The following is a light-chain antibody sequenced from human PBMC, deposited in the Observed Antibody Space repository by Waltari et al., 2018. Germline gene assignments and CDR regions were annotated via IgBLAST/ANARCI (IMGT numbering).Light chain of an antibody. Sequence: AIQMTQSPSSLSASVGYRVIISCRASQGVRIDVGWYQQKAGKAPKLLIYAARSLQSGVPSRFSGSGSGTDFTLSISSLQPEDVATYYCLQDYTYPFTFGGGTKVEIK. CDR2: AAR. CDR1: QGVRID. CDR3: LQDYTYPFT. J-gene: IGKJ4*01. V-gene: IGKV1-6*01.